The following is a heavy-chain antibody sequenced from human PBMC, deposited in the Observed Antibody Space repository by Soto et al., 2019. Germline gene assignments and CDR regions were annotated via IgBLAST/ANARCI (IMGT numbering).Heavy chain of an antibody. CDR3: ARDVTIQMAKFDF. D-gene: IGHD5-18*01. V-gene: IGHV1-69*01. Sequence: QVLLMQSGAEVKKPGSSVKVSCTSSGGPFSSYGISWVRQVPGQGLEWLGGIIPLFGTPSYARKFQDRLTISADDSTTTAYMELSRLTSEDTAMYFCARDVTIQMAKFDFWCQGNLVTVSS. J-gene: IGHJ4*02. CDR1: GGPFSSYG. CDR2: IIPLFGTP.